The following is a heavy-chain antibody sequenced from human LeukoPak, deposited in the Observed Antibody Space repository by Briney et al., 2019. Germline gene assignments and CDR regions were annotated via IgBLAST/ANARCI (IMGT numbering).Heavy chain of an antibody. V-gene: IGHV3-33*01. CDR2: IVYDGSKK. D-gene: IGHD1-26*01. Sequence: GGSLRLSCAASGFTFGRYGMHWVRQAPGKGLEWVAVIVYDGSKKFYADSMKDRFTISRDNSKNTLYLQMNSLRAEDTAVYYCARVWELLYYFDYWGQGTLVTVSS. CDR3: ARVWELLYYFDY. CDR1: GFTFGRYG. J-gene: IGHJ4*02.